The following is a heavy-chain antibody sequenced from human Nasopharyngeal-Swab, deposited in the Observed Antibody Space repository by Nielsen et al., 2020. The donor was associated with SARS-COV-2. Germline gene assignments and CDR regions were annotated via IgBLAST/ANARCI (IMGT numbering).Heavy chain of an antibody. CDR1: GGPISGYF. Sequence: SETLSLTCSVSGGPISGYFLSWIRQPAGEGLEWIGRVYTSGSTNYNPSLKSRVTISIDMSKNQFSLELRSVTAADTAFYCCARSGTTKYGLDVWGQGTTVIVSS. CDR2: VYTSGST. D-gene: IGHD1-1*01. J-gene: IGHJ6*01. CDR3: ARSGTTKYGLDV. V-gene: IGHV4-4*07.